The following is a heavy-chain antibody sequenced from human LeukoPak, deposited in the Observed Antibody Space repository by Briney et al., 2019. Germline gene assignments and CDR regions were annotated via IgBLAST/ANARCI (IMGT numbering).Heavy chain of an antibody. CDR3: ARKGLGGEQGGFDS. CDR2: TNRRGDIT. V-gene: IGHV3-20*01. Sequence: GGSLRLSCAASGFTFSSYSMNWVRQAPGKGLEWVSGTNRRGDITGYADFVKGRFTISRDNAKNSLYLQMNSLRVEDTALYHCARKGLGGEQGGFDSWGQGTLVTVSS. D-gene: IGHD1/OR15-1a*01. J-gene: IGHJ4*02. CDR1: GFTFSSYS.